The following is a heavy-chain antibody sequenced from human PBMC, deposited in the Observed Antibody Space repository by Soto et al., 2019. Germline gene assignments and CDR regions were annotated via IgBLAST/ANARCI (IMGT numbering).Heavy chain of an antibody. J-gene: IGHJ6*02. D-gene: IGHD3-16*01. Sequence: QVQVVQSGAEVKKPRASVKVSCKASGYTFTRYDINWVRKATGQGHGWMGWMNPNSANTGYAQKFQGRLTMTRNTSISTAYMELSSLRSEDTAVYYCAREGVRGMDVWGQGTTVTVSS. CDR3: AREGVRGMDV. CDR2: MNPNSANT. V-gene: IGHV1-8*01. CDR1: GYTFTRYD.